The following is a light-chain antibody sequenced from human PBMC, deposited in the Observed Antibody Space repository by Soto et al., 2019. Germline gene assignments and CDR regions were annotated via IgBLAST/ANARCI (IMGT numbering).Light chain of an antibody. CDR1: QRISSY. V-gene: IGKV1-39*01. CDR3: QQSYSTPYT. J-gene: IGKJ2*01. CDR2: AAS. Sequence: DIPMTQSPSSLSASVGDRVTITCRESQRISSYLNWYQQKPGKAPKLLIYAASSLQSRVPSRFSGCGSGTDFTLTISSQQPEDFATYYCQQSYSTPYTFGQGTKLEIK.